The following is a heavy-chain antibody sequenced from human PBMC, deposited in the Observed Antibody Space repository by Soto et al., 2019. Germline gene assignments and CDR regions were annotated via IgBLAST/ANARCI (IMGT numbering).Heavy chain of an antibody. CDR3: ARAGIAVAGP. CDR2: ISSSSSYI. V-gene: IGHV3-21*01. CDR1: GFTFSSYS. J-gene: IGHJ5*02. D-gene: IGHD6-19*01. Sequence: EVQLVESGGGLVKPGGSLRLSCAASGFTFSSYSMNWVRQAPGKGLEWVSSISSSSSYIYYADSVKGRFTISRDNAKNSLYLQMNGLRAEDTAVYYCARAGIAVAGPWGQGTLVTVSS.